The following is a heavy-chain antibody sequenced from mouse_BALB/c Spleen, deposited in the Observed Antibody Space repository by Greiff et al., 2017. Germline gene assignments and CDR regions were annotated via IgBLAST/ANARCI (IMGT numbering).Heavy chain of an antibody. J-gene: IGHJ2*01. CDR2: IDPSDSYT. Sequence: QVQLQQPGAELVKPGASVKLSCKASGYTFTSYWMHWVKQRPGQGLEWIGEIDPSDSYTNYNQKFKGKATLTVDKSSSTAYMQLSSLTSEDSAVYYCARGFGSLYYFDYWGQGTTLTVSS. V-gene: IGHV1-69*02. CDR1: GYTFTSYW. CDR3: ARGFGSLYYFDY.